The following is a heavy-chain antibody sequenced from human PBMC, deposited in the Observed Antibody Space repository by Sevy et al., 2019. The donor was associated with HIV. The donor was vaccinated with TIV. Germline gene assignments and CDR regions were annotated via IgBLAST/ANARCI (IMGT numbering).Heavy chain of an antibody. CDR3: ARDQAPMVREVIPTGFDP. Sequence: GESLKISCKGSGYSFTSYWIGWVRQMPGKGLEWMGIIYPGDSDTRYSPSFQGQVTISADKSISTAYLQWSSLKASDTAMYYCARDQAPMVREVIPTGFDPWGQGTLVTVSS. D-gene: IGHD3-10*01. V-gene: IGHV5-51*01. CDR1: GYSFTSYW. J-gene: IGHJ5*02. CDR2: IYPGDSDT.